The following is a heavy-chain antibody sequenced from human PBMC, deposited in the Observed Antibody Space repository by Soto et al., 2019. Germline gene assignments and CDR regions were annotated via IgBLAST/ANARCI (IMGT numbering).Heavy chain of an antibody. D-gene: IGHD3-10*01. Sequence: PSETLSLTCTVSGGSISSYSWSWIRQPPGKGLEWIGYIYHSGSTYYNPSLKSRVTISVDRSKNQFSLNLSSVTAADTAVYYCARENNVLPGGYFDYWGQGTLVTVSS. CDR2: IYHSGST. J-gene: IGHJ4*02. CDR3: ARENNVLPGGYFDY. V-gene: IGHV4-30-2*01. CDR1: GGSISSYS.